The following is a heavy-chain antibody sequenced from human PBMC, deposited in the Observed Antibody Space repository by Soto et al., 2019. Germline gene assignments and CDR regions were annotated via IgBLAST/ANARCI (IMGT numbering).Heavy chain of an antibody. CDR1: GYTFTAHW. V-gene: IGHV5-51*01. CDR2: IYPDDSDT. Sequence: EVQLVQSGAEVKKPGESLEISCKGSGYTFTAHWIAWVRQMPGKRLEWMGLIYPDDSDTRYSPSFQGQVTISADKSSYNAYLQWSSLKASYTAIYYCSGLAGDYIGRGFDYWGQGTPVTVSS. CDR3: SGLAGDYIGRGFDY. J-gene: IGHJ4*02. D-gene: IGHD4-17*01.